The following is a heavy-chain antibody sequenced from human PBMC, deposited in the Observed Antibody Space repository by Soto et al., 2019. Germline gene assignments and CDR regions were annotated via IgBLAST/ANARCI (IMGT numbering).Heavy chain of an antibody. J-gene: IGHJ6*02. CDR2: ISYDGSNK. Sequence: QVQLAESGGGGVQPGRSLRLSCVGSGFTFRSYAMHWVRQAPGKGLEWVAVISYDGSNKYYADSVKGRFTISRDQSKNTLYLQMSNLRGEDTAVYYCARDPWDGNGGHDIPYYGMDVWGQGTTVTVSS. V-gene: IGHV3-30-3*01. D-gene: IGHD2-8*01. CDR1: GFTFRSYA. CDR3: ARDPWDGNGGHDIPYYGMDV.